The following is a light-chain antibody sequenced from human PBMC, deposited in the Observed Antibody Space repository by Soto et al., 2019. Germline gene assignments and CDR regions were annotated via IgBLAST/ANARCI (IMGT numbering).Light chain of an antibody. V-gene: IGKV1-27*01. Sequence: DIQMTQSPSSLSASVVDRVTITGRASQGISNYLAWYQQKPGKVPKLLIYAASTLQSGVPSRFSGSGSGTDFTLTISSLQPEDVATYYCQKYNSALSWTFGQGTKVDIK. CDR1: QGISNY. J-gene: IGKJ1*01. CDR3: QKYNSALSWT. CDR2: AAS.